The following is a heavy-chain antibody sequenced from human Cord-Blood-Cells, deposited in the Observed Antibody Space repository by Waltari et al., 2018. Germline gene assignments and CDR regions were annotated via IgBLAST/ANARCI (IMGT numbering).Heavy chain of an antibody. CDR2: IIPILGIA. Sequence: QVQLVQSGAEVKKPGSSVKVSCKASGGTFSSYAISWVRQAPGKGLEWMGRIIPILGIANYAQKFQGRVTITADKSTSTAYMELSSLRSEDTAVYYCARDDIVVVPAAILDYWGQGTLVTVSS. CDR1: GGTFSSYA. J-gene: IGHJ4*02. V-gene: IGHV1-69*09. D-gene: IGHD2-2*02. CDR3: ARDDIVVVPAAILDY.